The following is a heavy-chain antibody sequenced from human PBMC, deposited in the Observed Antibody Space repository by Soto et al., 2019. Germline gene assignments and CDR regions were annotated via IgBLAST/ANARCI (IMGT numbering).Heavy chain of an antibody. V-gene: IGHV3-33*01. Sequence: QVQLVESGGGVVQPGRSLRLSCAASGFTFSSYGMHWVRQAPGKGLEWVAGIWYDGSNTYYADSVKGRFTISRDNSKNTLYLQLNSLRAEDTAVYYGARGDGQRDAFDIWGQGTMVTVSS. CDR2: IWYDGSNT. CDR1: GFTFSSYG. J-gene: IGHJ3*02. D-gene: IGHD4-17*01. CDR3: ARGDGQRDAFDI.